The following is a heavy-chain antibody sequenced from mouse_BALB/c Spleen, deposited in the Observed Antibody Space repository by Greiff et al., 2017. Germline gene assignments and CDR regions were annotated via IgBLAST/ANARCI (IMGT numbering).Heavy chain of an antibody. CDR2: INPSTGYT. V-gene: IGHV1-7*01. J-gene: IGHJ1*01. D-gene: IGHD4-1*01. CDR1: GYTFTSYW. CDR3: ARTGTYFDV. Sequence: QVHVKQSGAELAKPGASVKMSCKASGYTFTSYWMHWVKQRPGQGLEWIGYINPSTGYTEYNQKFKDKATLTADKSSSTAYMQLSSLTSEDSAVYYCARTGTYFDVWGAGTTVTVSS.